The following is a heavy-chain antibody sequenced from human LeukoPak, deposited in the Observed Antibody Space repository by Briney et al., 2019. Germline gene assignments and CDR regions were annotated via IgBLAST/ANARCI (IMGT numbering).Heavy chain of an antibody. D-gene: IGHD3-9*01. J-gene: IGHJ3*02. CDR3: ARLGYFDWSYDAFDI. V-gene: IGHV3-7*01. CDR1: GFTFSSYA. CDR2: IKQDGSEK. Sequence: GGSLRLSCAASGFTFSSYAMHWVRQAPGKGLEWVANIKQDGSEKYYVDSVKGRFTISRDNAKNSLYLQMNSLRAEDTAVYYCARLGYFDWSYDAFDIWGQGTMVTVSS.